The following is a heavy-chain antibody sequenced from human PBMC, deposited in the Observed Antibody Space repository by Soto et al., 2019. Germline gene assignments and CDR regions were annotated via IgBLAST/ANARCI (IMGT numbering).Heavy chain of an antibody. V-gene: IGHV1-46*03. D-gene: IGHD6-6*01. CDR1: GYIFTNFY. Sequence: QVQLVQPGAEVKKPGASVKFSCKASGYIFTNFYIHWVRQAPGQGLEWIGIINPNGGSTNYAQNLQGRVNMTRDTSTSTVYMDLSSLRSEDTAVYYCTRGLASGDYWGQGTLITVSS. J-gene: IGHJ4*02. CDR3: TRGLASGDY. CDR2: INPNGGST.